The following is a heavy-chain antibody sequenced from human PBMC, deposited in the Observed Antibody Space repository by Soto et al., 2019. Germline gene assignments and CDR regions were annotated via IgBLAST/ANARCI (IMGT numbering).Heavy chain of an antibody. D-gene: IGHD4-17*01. J-gene: IGHJ4*02. CDR1: GFTFRNYS. Sequence: ALRLSCGASGFTFRNYSMHWVRRSPVKGLGWFAVISSDGSEKYYLDSVRDRFTISRDNSKNTLYLQMNNLRPEDTAMYYCANSWTTLTTGFDFWGQGALVTVSS. V-gene: IGHV3-30*18. CDR3: ANSWTTLTTGFDF. CDR2: ISSDGSEK.